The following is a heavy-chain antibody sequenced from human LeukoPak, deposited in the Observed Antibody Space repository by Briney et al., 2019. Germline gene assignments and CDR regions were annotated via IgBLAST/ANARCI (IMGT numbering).Heavy chain of an antibody. V-gene: IGHV3-49*04. Sequence: GGSRRLSCTTSGLTFGDHAMSWVRQAPGKGLEWVGFIRSKPYGGTTEYAASVKGRFSISRDDSKSIAYLQMNSLRAEDTAVYYCAKDERYTVTTNYWGQGTLVTVSS. CDR1: GLTFGDHA. CDR3: AKDERYTVTTNY. D-gene: IGHD4-17*01. J-gene: IGHJ4*02. CDR2: IRSKPYGGTT.